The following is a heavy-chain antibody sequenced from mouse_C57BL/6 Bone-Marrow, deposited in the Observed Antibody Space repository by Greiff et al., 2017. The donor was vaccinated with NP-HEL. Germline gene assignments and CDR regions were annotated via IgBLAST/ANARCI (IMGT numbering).Heavy chain of an antibody. Sequence: EVQGVESGGGLVKPGGSLKLSCAASGFTFSDYGLHWVRQAPEKGLEWVAYISSGFSTIYYADTVKGRFTISRENAKNTLFLQMTRLRYDDTAMYYCARRGFAYWGQVTLVTVSA. J-gene: IGHJ3*01. CDR3: ARRGFAY. CDR1: GFTFSDYG. CDR2: ISSGFSTI. V-gene: IGHV5-17*01.